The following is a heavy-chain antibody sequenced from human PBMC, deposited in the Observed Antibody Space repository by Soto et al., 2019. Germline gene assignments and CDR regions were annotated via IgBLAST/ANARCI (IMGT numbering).Heavy chain of an antibody. CDR1: GFTLSDYY. CDR3: TRSITGTTSFDY. J-gene: IGHJ4*02. CDR2: SRDKGNSYST. Sequence: EVQLVESGGGLVQPGRSLRLSCAGSGFTLSDYYIDWVRQAPGKGLEWVGRSRDKGNSYSTDYAASVKGRFTISRDASKNSLYLKMKSLKTEDTALYYCTRSITGTTSFDYWGQGTLVTVSS. V-gene: IGHV3-72*01. D-gene: IGHD1-7*01.